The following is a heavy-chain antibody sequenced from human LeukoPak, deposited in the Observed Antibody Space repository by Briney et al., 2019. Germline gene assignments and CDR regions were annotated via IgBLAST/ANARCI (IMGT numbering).Heavy chain of an antibody. CDR3: ARFYRKTYKWNDQPDY. J-gene: IGHJ4*02. V-gene: IGHV4-34*01. CDR2: INHSGST. D-gene: IGHD1-20*01. Sequence: PSETLSLTCAVYGGSFSGYYWSWIRQPPGKGLEWIGEINHSGSTNYNSSLKSRVTISVDMSKRQFSLKLSSVTAADTAVYYCARFYRKTYKWNDQPDYWGQGTLVTVSS. CDR1: GGSFSGYY.